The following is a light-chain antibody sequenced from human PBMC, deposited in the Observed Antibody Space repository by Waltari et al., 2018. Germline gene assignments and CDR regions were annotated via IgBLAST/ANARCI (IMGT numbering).Light chain of an antibody. CDR3: NSRDSSGNHVV. Sequence: SSELTQDPAVSVALGQTVRITCQGDSLRNYYASWYQQKPGQAPVLFIYGKNNRPSGIPDRFSGSSSGNTASLTITGAQAEDGADYYCNSRDSSGNHVVFGGGTKLTVL. V-gene: IGLV3-19*01. J-gene: IGLJ2*01. CDR1: SLRNYY. CDR2: GKN.